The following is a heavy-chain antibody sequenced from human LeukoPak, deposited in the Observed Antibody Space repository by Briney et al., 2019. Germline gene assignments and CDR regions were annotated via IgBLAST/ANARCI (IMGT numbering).Heavy chain of an antibody. Sequence: GASVKVSCKASGGTFSSYAISWVRPAPGQGLEWMGGIIPIFGTANYAQKLQGRVTMTTDTSTSTAYMELRSLRSDDTAVYYCARDPCCLYYYDSSGLPGAFDIWGQGTMVTVSS. J-gene: IGHJ3*02. CDR2: IIPIFGTA. V-gene: IGHV1-69*05. CDR3: ARDPCCLYYYDSSGLPGAFDI. D-gene: IGHD3-22*01. CDR1: GGTFSSYA.